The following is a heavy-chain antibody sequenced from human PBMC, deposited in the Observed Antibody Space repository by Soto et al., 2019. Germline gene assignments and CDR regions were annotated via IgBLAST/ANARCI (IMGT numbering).Heavy chain of an antibody. Sequence: VQLVQSGAEVKKPGASVKVSCKASGYTFNNYGISWVRQAPGQGLEWMGWIGPYNGNTDHAQNFQRRVTMTTDTATNTAYMELRSLRSDDTALYSCARCYCSVGSCYTCWHFDLWGRGTLVTVSS. V-gene: IGHV1-18*01. CDR3: ARCYCSVGSCYTCWHFDL. J-gene: IGHJ2*01. CDR2: IGPYNGNT. D-gene: IGHD2-15*01. CDR1: GYTFNNYG.